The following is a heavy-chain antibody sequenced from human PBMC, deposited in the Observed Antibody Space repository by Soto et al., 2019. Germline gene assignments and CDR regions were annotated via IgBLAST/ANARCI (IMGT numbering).Heavy chain of an antibody. V-gene: IGHV3-30*18. D-gene: IGHD3-22*01. CDR1: GFTFSSYG. CDR2: ISYDGSNK. Sequence: GGSLRLSCAASGFTFSSYGMHWVRQAPGKRLEWVAVISYDGSNKYYADSVKGRFTISRDDSKNTLYLQMNSLRAEDTAVYYCAKGPREYYYDSSGYYSFDYWGQGTLVTVSS. J-gene: IGHJ4*02. CDR3: AKGPREYYYDSSGYYSFDY.